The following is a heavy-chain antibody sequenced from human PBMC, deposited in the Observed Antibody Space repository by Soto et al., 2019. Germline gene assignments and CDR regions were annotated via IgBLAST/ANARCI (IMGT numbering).Heavy chain of an antibody. CDR3: AKNTWGYYDSSGYYSGGGDDY. Sequence: QVQLVESGGGVAQPGRSLRLSCAASGFTFSSYGMHWVRQAPGKGLEWVAVISYDGSNKYYADSVKGRFTISRDNSKNTLYLQMNSLRAEDTAVYYCAKNTWGYYDSSGYYSGGGDDYWGQGTLVTVSS. D-gene: IGHD3-22*01. V-gene: IGHV3-30*18. CDR1: GFTFSSYG. CDR2: ISYDGSNK. J-gene: IGHJ4*02.